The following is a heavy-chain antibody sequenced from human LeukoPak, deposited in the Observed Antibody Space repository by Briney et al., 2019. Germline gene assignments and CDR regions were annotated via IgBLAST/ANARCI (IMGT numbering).Heavy chain of an antibody. V-gene: IGHV4-59*08. Sequence: PSETLSLTCTVSGGSISSHYWSWVRQPPGKGLEWIRYIYYSGSTNYTPSLKSRLTISVDTSKNQCSLKLSSVTATDTAVYYCASLTTVTQGYFDSWGQGTLVTVSS. CDR2: IYYSGST. CDR3: ASLTTVTQGYFDS. D-gene: IGHD4-17*01. J-gene: IGHJ4*02. CDR1: GGSISSHY.